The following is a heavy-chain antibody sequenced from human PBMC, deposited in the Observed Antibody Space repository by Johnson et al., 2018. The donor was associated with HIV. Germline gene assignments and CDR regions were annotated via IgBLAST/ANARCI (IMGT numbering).Heavy chain of an antibody. J-gene: IGHJ3*01. V-gene: IGHV3-33*03. CDR2: IWYDGSNK. CDR1: GFTFSSYG. CDR3: ATVWRNEGRHAFDV. Sequence: QVQLVESGGGVVQPGRSLRLSCAASGFTFSSYGMHWVRQAPGKGLEWVAVIWYDGSNKYYADSVKGRFTISRDNAKNSLYLQMSSLRTEDTAVYFCATVWRNEGRHAFDVWGQGTMVTVSS. D-gene: IGHD1-1*01.